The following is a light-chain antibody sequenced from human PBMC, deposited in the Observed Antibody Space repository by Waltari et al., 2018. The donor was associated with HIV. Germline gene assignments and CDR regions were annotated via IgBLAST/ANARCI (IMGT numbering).Light chain of an antibody. J-gene: IGLJ2*01. Sequence: QSALTQPASVSGSPGQSITISCTGTSSDVGSYNLVSWYQQHPGKAPKLMIYEVNNRPSGVSNRFSGSKSGNTASLTISGLQAEDEADYYCSSYTTRNTRVFGGGTKLTVL. CDR2: EVN. CDR1: SSDVGSYNL. CDR3: SSYTTRNTRV. V-gene: IGLV2-14*02.